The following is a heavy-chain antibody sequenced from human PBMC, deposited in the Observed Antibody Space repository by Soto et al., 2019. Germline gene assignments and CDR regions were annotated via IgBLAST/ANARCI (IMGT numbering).Heavy chain of an antibody. V-gene: IGHV4-39*01. Sequence: PSETLSLTCTVSGGSISSSSYYWGWIRQPPGKGLEWIGNIYYSGSTYYNPSLKSRVVISIDTSRNQFSLRLNSLTAADTAVYFCARGVTVFGLVSRFWFDPWGKGTVVTVSS. J-gene: IGHJ5*02. CDR1: GGSISSSSYY. CDR3: ARGVTVFGLVSRFWFDP. CDR2: IYYSGST. D-gene: IGHD3-3*01.